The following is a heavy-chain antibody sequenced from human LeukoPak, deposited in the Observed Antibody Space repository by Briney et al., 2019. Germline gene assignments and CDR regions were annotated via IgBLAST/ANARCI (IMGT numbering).Heavy chain of an antibody. Sequence: GGSLRLSCAASGLTFSSYWMNCARQAPGKGLEWVASINHNGNVNYYVDSVKGRFTISRDNAKNSLYLQMSNLRAEDTAVYFCARGGGLDVWGQGATVTVS. CDR1: GLTFSSYW. CDR3: ARGGGLDV. V-gene: IGHV3-7*03. J-gene: IGHJ6*02. CDR2: INHNGNVN. D-gene: IGHD3-16*01.